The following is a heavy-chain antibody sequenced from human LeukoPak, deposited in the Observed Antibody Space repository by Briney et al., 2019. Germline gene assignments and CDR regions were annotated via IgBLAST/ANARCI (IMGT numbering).Heavy chain of an antibody. Sequence: GGSLRLSCAASGFTFSSYAMSWVRQALGKGLEWVSAISGSGGSTYYADSVKGRFTISRDNSKNTLYLQMSSLRAEDTAVYYCAKPHYDILTGALTHFDYWGQGTLVTVSS. CDR3: AKPHYDILTGALTHFDY. CDR1: GFTFSSYA. J-gene: IGHJ4*02. D-gene: IGHD3-9*01. V-gene: IGHV3-23*01. CDR2: ISGSGGST.